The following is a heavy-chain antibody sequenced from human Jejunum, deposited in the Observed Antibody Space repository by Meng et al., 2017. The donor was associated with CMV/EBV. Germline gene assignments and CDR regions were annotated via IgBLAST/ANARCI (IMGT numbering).Heavy chain of an antibody. CDR3: TTDSVTTAY. V-gene: IGHV3-15*01. CDR1: GLTFSTAW. D-gene: IGHD4-11*01. CDR2: IKSKFHGETT. Sequence: EVQLLESGGGLVKPGGSLRLSCAASGLTFSTAWMNWVRQAPGKGLEWVGRIKSKFHGETTDYAAPVKDRFSISRDDSKNTLYLQMNSLKAEDTAVYYCTTDSVTTAYWGQGTLVTVSS. J-gene: IGHJ4*02.